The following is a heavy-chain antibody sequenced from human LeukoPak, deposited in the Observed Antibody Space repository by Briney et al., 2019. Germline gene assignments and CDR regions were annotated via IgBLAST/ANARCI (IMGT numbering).Heavy chain of an antibody. D-gene: IGHD3-16*02. CDR1: GYTFTGYY. J-gene: IGHJ5*02. CDR2: INPNSGGT. CDR3: ARGDYVWGSYRYTGGLDWFDP. V-gene: IGHV1-2*02. Sequence: GASVKVSCKASGYTFTGYYMHWVRQAPGQGLEWMGWINPNSGGTNYAQKFQGRVTMTRDTSISTAYMELSRLRSDDTAVYYCARGDYVWGSYRYTGGLDWFDPWGQGTLVTVSS.